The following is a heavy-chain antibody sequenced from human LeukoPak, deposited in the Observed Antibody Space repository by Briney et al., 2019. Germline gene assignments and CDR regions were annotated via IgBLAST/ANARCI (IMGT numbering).Heavy chain of an antibody. D-gene: IGHD3-9*01. CDR1: GGSISSSSYY. CDR3: ALYYDILTGYSNFDY. V-gene: IGHV4-39*07. J-gene: IGHJ4*02. CDR2: IYYSGST. Sequence: SETLSLTCTVSGGSISSSSYYWGGIRQPPGKGLEWIGSIYYSGSTSYNPSLKSRVTRSVDTSKNQFSLKLSSVTAADTAVYYCALYYDILTGYSNFDYWGQGTLVTASS.